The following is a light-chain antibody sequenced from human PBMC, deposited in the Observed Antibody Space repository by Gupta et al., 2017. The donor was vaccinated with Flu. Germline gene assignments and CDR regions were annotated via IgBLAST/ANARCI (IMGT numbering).Light chain of an antibody. J-gene: IGLJ1*01. CDR3: SSYTGSSTSTHV. Sequence: SDVGGYNYVSWCQQRPGKAPKLMIYEVSNRPSGVSNRFSGSKSGNTASLIISGLQTEDEAEYYCSSYTGSSTSTHVFGTGTKVTVL. CDR2: EVS. V-gene: IGLV2-14*01. CDR1: SDVGGYNY.